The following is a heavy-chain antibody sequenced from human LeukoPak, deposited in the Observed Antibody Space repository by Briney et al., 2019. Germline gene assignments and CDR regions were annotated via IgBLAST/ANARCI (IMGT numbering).Heavy chain of an antibody. V-gene: IGHV1-46*01. J-gene: IGHJ4*02. CDR1: GYTFTSYY. CDR2: INPSGGST. CDR3: ARGGSLAAAPHRYYFDY. Sequence: GASAKVSCKASGYTFTSYYMHWVRQAPGQGLEWMGIINPSGGSTTYAQKFQGRVTMTRDTSTSTVYMELSSLRSEDTAVFYCARGGSLAAAPHRYYFDYWGQGTPVTVSS. D-gene: IGHD6-19*01.